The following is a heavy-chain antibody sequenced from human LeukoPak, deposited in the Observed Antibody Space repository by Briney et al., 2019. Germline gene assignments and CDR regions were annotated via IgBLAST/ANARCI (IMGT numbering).Heavy chain of an antibody. CDR3: AKARVAAGYYFDY. J-gene: IGHJ4*02. Sequence: GSLRLSCVASGFTFSSYGMHWVRQAPGKGLEWVAVISYDGSNKYYADSVKGRFTISRDNSKNTLYLQMNSLRAEDTAVYYCAKARVAAGYYFDYWGQGTLVTVSS. CDR2: ISYDGSNK. CDR1: GFTFSSYG. D-gene: IGHD6-13*01. V-gene: IGHV3-30*18.